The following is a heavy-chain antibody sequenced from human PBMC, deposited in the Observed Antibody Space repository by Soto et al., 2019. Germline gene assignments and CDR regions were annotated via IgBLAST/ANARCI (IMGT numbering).Heavy chain of an antibody. CDR2: VRSKANSYAT. CDR1: GFAFSGSA. D-gene: IGHD3-9*01. CDR3: TRLRDFDWYETN. V-gene: IGHV3-73*02. J-gene: IGHJ4*02. Sequence: EVQLVESGGGLVQPGGSLKLSCAASGFAFSGSAMHWVRQASGKGLEWVGRVRSKANSYATSSAASVKGRFTISRDDSKHTAYLQMTSLKTEDTAVYYCTRLRDFDWYETNWGQGTLVTVSS.